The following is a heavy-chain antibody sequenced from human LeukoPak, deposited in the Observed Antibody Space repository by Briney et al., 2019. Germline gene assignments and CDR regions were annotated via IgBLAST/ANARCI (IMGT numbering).Heavy chain of an antibody. V-gene: IGHV3-49*04. CDR2: IRSKAYGGTT. D-gene: IGHD5-18*01. Sequence: QPGGSLRLPCAASGFTVSSNYMSWVRQAPGKGLEWVGFIRSKAYGGTTEYAASVKGRFTISRDDSKSIAYPQMNSLKTEDTAVYYCTRDLYSYGFDYWGQGTLVTVSS. J-gene: IGHJ4*02. CDR1: GFTVSSNY. CDR3: TRDLYSYGFDY.